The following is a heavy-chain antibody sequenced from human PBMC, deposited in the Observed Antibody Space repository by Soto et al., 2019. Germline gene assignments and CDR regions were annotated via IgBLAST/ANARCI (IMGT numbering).Heavy chain of an antibody. Sequence: QVQLVQSGPEVKKPGASVKVSCKASGYTFTDFGLIWVRQAPGQGPEWMGWISAYYGSTNYAQKFQERVTMTRDTSTNTVDMELRSRRSDDTAMYYGAREMPGDCSKSACLPGYWGQGTQVTVSS. CDR2: ISAYYGST. V-gene: IGHV1-18*01. D-gene: IGHD2-2*03. CDR1: GYTFTDFG. CDR3: AREMPGDCSKSACLPGY. J-gene: IGHJ4*02.